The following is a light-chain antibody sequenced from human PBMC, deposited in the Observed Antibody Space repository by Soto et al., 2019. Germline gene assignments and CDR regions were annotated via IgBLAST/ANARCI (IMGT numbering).Light chain of an antibody. CDR1: SSNIGAGFD. Sequence: QAVVTQPPSVSGAPGQRVTISCTGSSSNIGAGFDVHWYQQLPGTAPKLLISANTNRPSGVPDRFSGSKSGTSASLAITGLQAEDEADYYCQSYDNTLSGWVFGGGTKLTVL. J-gene: IGLJ3*02. CDR3: QSYDNTLSGWV. V-gene: IGLV1-40*01. CDR2: ANT.